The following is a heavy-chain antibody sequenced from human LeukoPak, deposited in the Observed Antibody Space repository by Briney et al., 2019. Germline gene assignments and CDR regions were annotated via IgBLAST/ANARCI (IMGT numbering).Heavy chain of an antibody. CDR2: INPNSCGT. D-gene: IGHD5-18*01. V-gene: IGHV1-2*02. CDR1: GYTFTRYY. CDR3: ARGSAMVTTYRGGNWFDP. Sequence: SVNVSCKSSGYTFTRYYMHWVRQAPGQGLDGMGWINPNSCGTNYAQKFQGRVTMTRDTSINTAYMELSSLSSDDTAVYYCARGSAMVTTYRGGNWFDPWGQGTLVTVSS. J-gene: IGHJ5*02.